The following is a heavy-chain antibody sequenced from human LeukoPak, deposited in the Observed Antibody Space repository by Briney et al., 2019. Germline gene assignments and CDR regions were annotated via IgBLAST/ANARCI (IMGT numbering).Heavy chain of an antibody. V-gene: IGHV4-59*01. D-gene: IGHD2-2*01. Sequence: PSETLSLTCTVSGGSISSYYWSWIRQPPGKGLEWIEYIYYSGSTNYNPSLKSRVTISVDTSKNQFSLKLSSVTAADTAVYYCARVKAAIRCSSTSCYAGRGWFDPWGQGTLVTVSS. CDR1: GGSISSYY. J-gene: IGHJ5*02. CDR2: IYYSGST. CDR3: ARVKAAIRCSSTSCYAGRGWFDP.